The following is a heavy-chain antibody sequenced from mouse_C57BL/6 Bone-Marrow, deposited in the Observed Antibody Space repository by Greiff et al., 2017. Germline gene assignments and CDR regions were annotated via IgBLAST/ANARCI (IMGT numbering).Heavy chain of an antibody. J-gene: IGHJ3*01. Sequence: EVKLMESGGGLVKPGGSLKLSCAASGFTFSDYGMHWVRQAPEKGLEWVAYISSGSSTIYYADTVKGRFTISRDNAKNTLFLQMTSLRSEDTAMYYCARIYYEAYWGQGTLVTVSA. CDR1: GFTFSDYG. V-gene: IGHV5-17*01. D-gene: IGHD1-1*01. CDR2: ISSGSSTI. CDR3: ARIYYEAY.